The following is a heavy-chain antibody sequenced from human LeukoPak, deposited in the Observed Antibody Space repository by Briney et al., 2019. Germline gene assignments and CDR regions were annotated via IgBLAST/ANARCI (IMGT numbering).Heavy chain of an antibody. D-gene: IGHD3-16*02. CDR3: ARDKLGLGELSLYDQ. CDR1: GGTFSSYA. CDR2: IIPILGIA. J-gene: IGHJ5*02. Sequence: SVKVSCKASGGTFSSYAISWVRQAPGQGLEWMGRIIPILGIANYAQKFQGRVTMTRDTSISTAYMELSRLRSDDTAMYYCARDKLGLGELSLYDQWGQGTLVTVFS. V-gene: IGHV1-69*04.